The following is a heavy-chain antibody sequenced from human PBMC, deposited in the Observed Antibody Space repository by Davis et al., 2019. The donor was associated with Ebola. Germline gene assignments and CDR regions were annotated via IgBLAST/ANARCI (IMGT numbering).Heavy chain of an antibody. Sequence: GESLKISCAASGFIFSSYWMSWVRQAPGKGLEWVANIKEDGSAKYYVDSVKGRFTISRDNSKNTLYLQMNSLRAEDTAVYYCASLDMATIRDWGQGTLVTVSS. V-gene: IGHV3-7*03. CDR3: ASLDMATIRD. J-gene: IGHJ4*02. D-gene: IGHD5-24*01. CDR2: IKEDGSAK. CDR1: GFIFSSYW.